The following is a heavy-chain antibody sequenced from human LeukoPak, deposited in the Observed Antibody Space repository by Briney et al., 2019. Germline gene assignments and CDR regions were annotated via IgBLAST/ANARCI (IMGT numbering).Heavy chain of an antibody. CDR2: IYYSGST. Sequence: PSQTLSLTCTVSGGSISSSSYYWGWIRQHPGKGLEWIGYIYYSGSTYYNPSLKSRVTISVDTSKNQFSLKLSSVTAADTAVYYCARDRGRGYSYGANWYFDLWGRGTLVTVSS. V-gene: IGHV4-31*03. J-gene: IGHJ2*01. D-gene: IGHD5-18*01. CDR3: ARDRGRGYSYGANWYFDL. CDR1: GGSISSSSYY.